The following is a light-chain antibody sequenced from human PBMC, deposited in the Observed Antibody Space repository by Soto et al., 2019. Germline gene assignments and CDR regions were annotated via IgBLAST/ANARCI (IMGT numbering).Light chain of an antibody. J-gene: IGKJ4*01. CDR3: QQDSSWPLT. Sequence: EIVMTQSPATLSVSPGERVTLSCRASQDIRSSLAWYQQEPGQAPRLLIYGASIRATGVPATFSGSGSGTEFTLSINSLQSEHLGVYYCQQDSSWPLTFGGGTKVDIK. V-gene: IGKV3-15*01. CDR2: GAS. CDR1: QDIRSS.